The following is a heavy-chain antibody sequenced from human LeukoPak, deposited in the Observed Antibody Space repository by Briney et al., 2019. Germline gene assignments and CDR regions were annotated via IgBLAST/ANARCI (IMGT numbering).Heavy chain of an antibody. J-gene: IGHJ6*04. CDR1: GFTFRNYV. Sequence: GRSLRLSCEASGFTFRNYVIHWVRQAPGKGLEWVALISYDGNNKYSGDSVKGRFTISRDNSKNTLYLQMNSLRAEDTAVYYCAELGITMIGGVWGKGTTVTISS. CDR2: ISYDGNNK. V-gene: IGHV3-30*04. CDR3: AELGITMIGGV. D-gene: IGHD3-10*02.